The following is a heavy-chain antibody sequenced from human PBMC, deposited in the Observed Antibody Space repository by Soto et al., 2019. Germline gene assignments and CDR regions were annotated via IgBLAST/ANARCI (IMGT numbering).Heavy chain of an antibody. CDR3: ARYSSGLSDFDY. D-gene: IGHD6-19*01. J-gene: IGHJ4*02. CDR1: GFTFSSYG. V-gene: IGHV3-33*01. CDR2: IWYDGSNK. Sequence: VQLVESGGGVVQPGRSLRLSCAASGFTFSSYGMHWVRQAPGKGLEWVAVIWYDGSNKYYADSVKGRFTISRDNSKNTLYLQMNSLRAEDTAVYYFARYSSGLSDFDYWGQGTLVTVSS.